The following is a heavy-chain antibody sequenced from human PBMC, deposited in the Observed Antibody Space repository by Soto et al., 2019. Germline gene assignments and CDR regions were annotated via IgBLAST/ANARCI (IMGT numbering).Heavy chain of an antibody. J-gene: IGHJ4*02. CDR3: ARVGGGSWD. Sequence: EVQLVESGGGLVQPGGSLRLSCAASGFTFSSYWMHWVRQAPGKGLVWVSRINGDGGTTNYAYSVKGRFTISRDNAKNTLFLQMNSLRVEDAAVYYCARVGGGSWDWGQGTLVTVSS. D-gene: IGHD1-26*01. CDR1: GFTFSSYW. CDR2: INGDGGTT. V-gene: IGHV3-74*01.